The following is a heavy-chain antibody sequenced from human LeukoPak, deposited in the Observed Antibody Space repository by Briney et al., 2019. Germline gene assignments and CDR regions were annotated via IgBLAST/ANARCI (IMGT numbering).Heavy chain of an antibody. Sequence: ASVKVSCKASGGTFSSYAISWARQAPGQGLEWMGGIIPIFGTANYAQKFQGRVTITADESTSTAYMELSSLRSEDTAVYYCARPLVSSSWYSHYYMDAWGKGTTVTVSS. J-gene: IGHJ6*03. V-gene: IGHV1-69*13. CDR2: IIPIFGTA. CDR3: ARPLVSSSWYSHYYMDA. CDR1: GGTFSSYA. D-gene: IGHD6-13*01.